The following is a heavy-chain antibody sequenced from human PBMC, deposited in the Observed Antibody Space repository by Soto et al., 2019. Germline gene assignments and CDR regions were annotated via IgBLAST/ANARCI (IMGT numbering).Heavy chain of an antibody. CDR2: VSGSSSYI. V-gene: IGHV3-21*06. CDR3: AGGSSSWYVSFDY. CDR1: GFNFRNFN. J-gene: IGHJ4*02. Sequence: GGSLRLSCEGSGFNFRNFNMIWVRQAPGKGLEWVSSVSGSSSYIYYADSVKGRFTVSRDNANNLVFLQMNGLRADDTAVYYCAGGSSSWYVSFDYWGQGILVTVSS. D-gene: IGHD6-13*01.